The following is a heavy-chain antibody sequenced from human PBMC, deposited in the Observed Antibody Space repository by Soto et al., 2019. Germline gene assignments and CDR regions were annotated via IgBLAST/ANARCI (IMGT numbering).Heavy chain of an antibody. CDR3: AREGPATIAADLSWFDP. V-gene: IGHV4-4*02. J-gene: IGHJ5*02. D-gene: IGHD6-13*01. Sequence: SETLSLTCAVSGGSINSSNWWTWVRQPPGKGLEWIGNIYHSGDTNYNPSLKSRLSMSVDKSKNQFSLRLSSVTAADTAIYYCAREGPATIAADLSWFDPWGQGTLVTVSS. CDR2: IYHSGDT. CDR1: GGSINSSNW.